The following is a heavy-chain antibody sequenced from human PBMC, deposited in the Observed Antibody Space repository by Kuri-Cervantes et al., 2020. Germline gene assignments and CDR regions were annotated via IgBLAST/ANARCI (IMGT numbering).Heavy chain of an antibody. J-gene: IGHJ4*02. CDR1: GYSISSGYY. CDR2: IYHSGST. Sequence: SETLSLTCTVSGYSISSGYYWGWIRQPPGKGLEWIGSIYHSGSTYYNPSLKSRVTISVDTSKNQFSLKLSSVTAADTAVYYCARGREWLRSRPFDYWGQGTLVTVSS. D-gene: IGHD5-12*01. CDR3: ARGREWLRSRPFDY. V-gene: IGHV4-38-2*02.